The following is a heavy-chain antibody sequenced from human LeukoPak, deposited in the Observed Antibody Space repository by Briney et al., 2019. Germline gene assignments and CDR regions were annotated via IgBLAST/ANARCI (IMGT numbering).Heavy chain of an antibody. D-gene: IGHD2-2*01. Sequence: KSSETLSLTCTVSGASITSYHWSWIRQPAGKGLEWIGRMFYSGNTDYNSSLKSRLTMSIDTSKNQFSLKLSSVTAADTAVYFCARDQEHCSGTSCYPYWYDSWGQGTLVTVSS. V-gene: IGHV4-4*07. CDR2: MFYSGNT. CDR1: GASITSYH. CDR3: ARDQEHCSGTSCYPYWYDS. J-gene: IGHJ5*01.